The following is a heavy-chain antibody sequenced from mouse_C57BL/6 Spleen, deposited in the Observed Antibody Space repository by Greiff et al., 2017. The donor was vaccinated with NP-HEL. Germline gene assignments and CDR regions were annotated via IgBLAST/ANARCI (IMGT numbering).Heavy chain of an antibody. CDR1: GYSITSDY. CDR3: ARWRDPYWYFDV. J-gene: IGHJ1*03. V-gene: IGHV3-8*01. D-gene: IGHD3-3*01. Sequence: VQLKESGPGLAKPSQTLSLTCSVPGYSITSDYWTWIRKFPGNKLEYMGYISYSGSTYSNPSLKSRISITRDTSKNQYYLQLNSVTTEDTATYYCARWRDPYWYFDVWGTGTTVTVSS. CDR2: ISYSGST.